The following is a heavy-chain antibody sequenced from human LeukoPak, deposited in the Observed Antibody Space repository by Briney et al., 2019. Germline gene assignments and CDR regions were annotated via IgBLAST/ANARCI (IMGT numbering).Heavy chain of an antibody. J-gene: IGHJ6*03. CDR2: ISAYNGNT. CDR1: GFTFTSYG. CDR3: ARELYPYYYYSYYTDV. V-gene: IGHV1-18*01. Sequence: GASVKVSCKAAGFTFTSYGISWVRQAPGQGLEWMGWISAYNGNTNYAQKLQGRVTMTTDTSTSTAYMGLRSLRSDDTAVYYCARELYPYYYYSYYTDVWGKGTTVTVSS.